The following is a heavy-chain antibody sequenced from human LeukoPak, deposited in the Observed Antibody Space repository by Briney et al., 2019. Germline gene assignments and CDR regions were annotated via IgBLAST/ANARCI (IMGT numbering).Heavy chain of an antibody. CDR2: IRNKANSYTT. CDR1: GFTFSDHY. CDR3: AKDRGFGAHFDY. D-gene: IGHD3-10*01. V-gene: IGHV3-72*01. J-gene: IGHJ4*02. Sequence: PGGSLRLSCAASGFTFSDHYMDWVRQAPGKGLEWVGRIRNKANSYTTEYAASVKGRFTISRDDSKNTLYLQMNSLRAEDTAVYYCAKDRGFGAHFDYWGQGTLVTVSS.